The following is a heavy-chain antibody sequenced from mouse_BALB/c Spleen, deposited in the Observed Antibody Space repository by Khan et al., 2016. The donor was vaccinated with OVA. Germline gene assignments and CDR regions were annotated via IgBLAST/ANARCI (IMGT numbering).Heavy chain of an antibody. CDR1: GFSLTGYG. V-gene: IGHV2-6-7*01. CDR3: ARAYYGNYREAMDY. J-gene: IGHJ4*01. D-gene: IGHD2-10*01. Sequence: QIQLVQSGPGLVAPSQSLSITCTVSGFSLTGYGVTWVRQPPGKGLEWLGMIWGDGTTDYKSALKSRLSINKDNSKSQVFLKMNSLQTDDTARYYCARAYYGNYREAMDYWSQGTSVTVSS. CDR2: IWGDGTT.